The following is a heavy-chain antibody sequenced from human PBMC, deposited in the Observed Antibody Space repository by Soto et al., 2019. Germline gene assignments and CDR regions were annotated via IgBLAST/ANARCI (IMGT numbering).Heavy chain of an antibody. J-gene: IGHJ3*02. CDR2: TRNKANSYTT. CDR3: ARAQYQLPKNAFDI. D-gene: IGHD2-2*01. Sequence: GSLRLSCAASGFTFSDHYMDWVRQAPGKGLEWVGRTRNKANSYTTEYAASVKGRFTISRDDSKNSLYLQMNSLKTEDTAVYYCARAQYQLPKNAFDIWGQGTMVTVSS. V-gene: IGHV3-72*01. CDR1: GFTFSDHY.